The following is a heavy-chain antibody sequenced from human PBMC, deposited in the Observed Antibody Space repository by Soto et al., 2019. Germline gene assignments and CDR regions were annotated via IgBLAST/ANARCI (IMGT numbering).Heavy chain of an antibody. D-gene: IGHD3-3*01. J-gene: IGHJ3*02. CDR1: GFTFSSYA. V-gene: IGHV3-30-3*01. Sequence: QVQLVESGGGVVQPGRSLRLSCAASGFTFSSYAMHWVRQAPGKGLEWAAVISYDGSNKYYADSVKGRFTISRDNSKNTLYLQMNSLRAEDTAVYYCASEYYDFWSGYSLIGAFDIWGQGTMVTVS. CDR2: ISYDGSNK. CDR3: ASEYYDFWSGYSLIGAFDI.